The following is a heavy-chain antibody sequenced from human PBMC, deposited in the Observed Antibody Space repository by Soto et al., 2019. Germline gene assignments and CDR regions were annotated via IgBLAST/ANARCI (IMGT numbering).Heavy chain of an antibody. Sequence: PSETLSLTCTVSGGSISGYYWSWIRQPPGKGLEWIGYIYKIGNTNYNPSLKSRVTMSLDTSKSQLSLNLSSVTAADTAVYYCARGSNTYSSGWYTYWGQGTLVTVS. D-gene: IGHD6-13*01. V-gene: IGHV4-59*08. CDR2: IYKIGNT. CDR3: ARGSNTYSSGWYTY. CDR1: GGSISGYY. J-gene: IGHJ4*02.